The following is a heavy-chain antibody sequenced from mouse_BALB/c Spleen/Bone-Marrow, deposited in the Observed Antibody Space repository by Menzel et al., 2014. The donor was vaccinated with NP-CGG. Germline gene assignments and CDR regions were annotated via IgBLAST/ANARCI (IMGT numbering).Heavy chain of an antibody. CDR2: IRNKANGYTT. J-gene: IGHJ2*01. CDR1: GFTFTDHY. CDR3: ARDYLYYGDY. V-gene: IGHV7-3*02. D-gene: IGHD2-1*01. Sequence: EVMLVESGGGLVQPGGFLRLSCATSGFTFTDHYMSWVRQPPGKALEWLGFIRNKANGYTTEYSASVKGRFTISRDNSQSIVYLQMNALRAEDSATYYCARDYLYYGDYGGQGTTLTVSS.